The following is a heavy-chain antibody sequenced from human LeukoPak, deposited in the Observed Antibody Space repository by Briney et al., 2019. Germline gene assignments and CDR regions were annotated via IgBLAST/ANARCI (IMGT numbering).Heavy chain of an antibody. CDR3: ARILMSITMVRGVIATGPNDY. V-gene: IGHV1-8*01. J-gene: IGHJ4*02. D-gene: IGHD3-10*01. CDR1: GYTFTSYD. Sequence: ASVKVSCKASGYTFTSYDINWVRQATGQGLEWMGWMNPNSGNTGYAQKFQGRVTMTRNTSISTAYMELSSLRSEDTAVYYCARILMSITMVRGVIATGPNDYWGQGTLVTVSS. CDR2: MNPNSGNT.